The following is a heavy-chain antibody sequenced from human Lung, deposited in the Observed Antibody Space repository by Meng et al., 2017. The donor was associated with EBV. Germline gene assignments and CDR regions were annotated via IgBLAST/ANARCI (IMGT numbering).Heavy chain of an antibody. D-gene: IGHD1-26*01. CDR2: INPSGGSS. CDR1: GYTFNTYY. V-gene: IGHV1-46*02. CDR3: ARVSKGGSYRFDP. J-gene: IGHJ5*02. Sequence: QVEVVQSGAEVKKPGASVRVSCKASGYTFNTYYMHWVRQAPGQGLEWMGVINPSGGSSIYAQRFQGRVTMTSDTSTTTVYMDLSSLRSEDTAVYYCARVSKGGSYRFDPWGQGTLVTASS.